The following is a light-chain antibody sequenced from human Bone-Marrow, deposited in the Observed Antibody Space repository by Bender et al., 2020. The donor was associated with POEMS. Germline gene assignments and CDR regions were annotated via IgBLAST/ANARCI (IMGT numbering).Light chain of an antibody. V-gene: IGLV2-8*01. CDR1: SSDLGVYNY. CDR2: EVS. CDR3: VAWDASLNGWV. J-gene: IGLJ3*02. Sequence: QSALAQPPSASGSPGQSVTISCTRTSSDLGVYNYVSWYQQYPGKAPKLIIYEVSKRPSGVSNRFSGSKSGTSASLAITGLQSDDEAIYFCVAWDASLNGWVFGGGTKLTVL.